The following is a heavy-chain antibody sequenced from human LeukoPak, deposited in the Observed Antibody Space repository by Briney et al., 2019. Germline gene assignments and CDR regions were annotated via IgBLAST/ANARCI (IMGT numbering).Heavy chain of an antibody. D-gene: IGHD2/OR15-2a*01. Sequence: GASVKVSCKASGYTFTGYYMHWVRQATGQGLEWMGWMNPNSGNTGYEQKFQGRVTITRNNSISTAYMKLSSLRSEDTAVYYCARAIDYYYYMDVWGKGTTVTVSS. J-gene: IGHJ6*03. CDR3: ARAIDYYYYMDV. CDR1: GYTFTGYY. V-gene: IGHV1-8*03. CDR2: MNPNSGNT.